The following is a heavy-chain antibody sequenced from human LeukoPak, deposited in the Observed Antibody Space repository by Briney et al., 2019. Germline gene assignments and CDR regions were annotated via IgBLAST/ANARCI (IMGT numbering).Heavy chain of an antibody. J-gene: IGHJ6*02. Sequence: SETLSLTCTVSGGSISSYYWSWIRQPPGKGLEWIGYIYYSGSTNYNPSLKSRVTISVDTSKNQFSLKLSSVTAADTAVYYCASLNCSSTSCYGPPYYYYGMDVWGQGTTVTVSS. D-gene: IGHD2-2*01. CDR3: ASLNCSSTSCYGPPYYYYGMDV. CDR1: GGSISSYY. CDR2: IYYSGST. V-gene: IGHV4-59*12.